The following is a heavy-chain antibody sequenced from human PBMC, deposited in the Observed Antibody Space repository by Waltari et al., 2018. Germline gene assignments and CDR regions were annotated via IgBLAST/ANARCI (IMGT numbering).Heavy chain of an antibody. CDR3: ARHRRLGNKYYYDLDV. J-gene: IGHJ6*02. CDR1: GGSIGSGRSY. D-gene: IGHD3-22*01. V-gene: IGHV4-31*03. Sequence: QVQLQESCPGLVEPSQTLSLTCSVSGGSIGSGRSYWNWPRQYPGKGLEWMGYIDHRGVTHDTPSLQSRLTMSVDTSKNQFSLQLTSLTAADTGVYYCARHRRLGNKYYYDLDVWGQGTTVSLS. CDR2: IDHRGVT.